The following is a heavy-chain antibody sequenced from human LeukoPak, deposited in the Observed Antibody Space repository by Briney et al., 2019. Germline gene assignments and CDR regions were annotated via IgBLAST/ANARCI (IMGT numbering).Heavy chain of an antibody. CDR3: AKSSGFGGLFDS. J-gene: IGHJ4*02. CDR2: MSKDGSKT. Sequence: GGSLRLSCAASGFTVSSNYMSWVRQAPGKGLEWVALMSKDGSKTYYADSVKGRFTISRDISQNTLFLQLNSLRAEDTALYFCAKSSGFGGLFDSWGQGTRVIVSS. D-gene: IGHD3-10*01. CDR1: GFTVSSNY. V-gene: IGHV3-30*18.